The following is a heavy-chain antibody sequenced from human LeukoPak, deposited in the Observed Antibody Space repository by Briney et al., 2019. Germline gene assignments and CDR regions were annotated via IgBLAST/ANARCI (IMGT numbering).Heavy chain of an antibody. Sequence: ASVKVSCKASGHTSTTYAIHWVRQAPGQGLEWMVWINAGNGNIKYSQKLQGRVTITGDTSASTAYMELSSLRSEDTAVYYCARGYCSSTSCYMDVWGQGTTVT. D-gene: IGHD2-2*01. CDR3: ARGYCSSTSCYMDV. V-gene: IGHV1-3*01. J-gene: IGHJ6*02. CDR1: GHTSTTYA. CDR2: INAGNGNI.